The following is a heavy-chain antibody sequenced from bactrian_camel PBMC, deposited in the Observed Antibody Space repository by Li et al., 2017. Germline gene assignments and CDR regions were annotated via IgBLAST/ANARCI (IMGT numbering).Heavy chain of an antibody. CDR3: AALTGWAICTTQTTSRQFKYID. V-gene: IGHV3S6*01. J-gene: IGHJ4*01. CDR1: GFTDNVYC. CDR2: IESDGSLS. D-gene: IGHD2*01. Sequence: QVQLVESGGGSVQAGGSLGLSCAPSGFTDNVYCLGWFRQAPGKGREGVASIESDGSLSSADSVKGRFTISSDKVNMKYELYLQMDVLNPNDTAMYYCAALTGWAICTTQTTSRQFKYIDSGQGTQVTVS.